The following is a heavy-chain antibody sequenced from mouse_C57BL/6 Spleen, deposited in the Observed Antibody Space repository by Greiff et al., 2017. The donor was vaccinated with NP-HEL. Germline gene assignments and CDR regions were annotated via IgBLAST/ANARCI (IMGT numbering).Heavy chain of an antibody. J-gene: IGHJ1*03. CDR1: GFTFSSYT. D-gene: IGHD2-3*01. CDR2: ISGGGGNT. Sequence: EVHLVESGGGLVKPGGSLKLSCAASGFTFSSYTMSWVRQTPEKRLEWVATISGGGGNTYYPDSVKGRFTISRDNAKNTLYLQMSSLRSEDTALYYCARQDGYYEYFDVWGTGTTVTVSS. V-gene: IGHV5-9*01. CDR3: ARQDGYYEYFDV.